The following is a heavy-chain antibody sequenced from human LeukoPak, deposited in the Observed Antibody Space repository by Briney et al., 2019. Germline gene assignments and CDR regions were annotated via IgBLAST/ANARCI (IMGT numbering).Heavy chain of an antibody. D-gene: IGHD3-3*01. Sequence: GRSLRLSCAASGFTFSSYAMHWVRQAPGKGLEWVAVISYDGSNKYYADSVKGRFTISRDNSKNTLYLQMSSLRAEDTAVYYCATFGVIVRNDYFDYWGQGALVAVSS. CDR2: ISYDGSNK. J-gene: IGHJ4*02. CDR3: ATFGVIVRNDYFDY. V-gene: IGHV3-30-3*01. CDR1: GFTFSSYA.